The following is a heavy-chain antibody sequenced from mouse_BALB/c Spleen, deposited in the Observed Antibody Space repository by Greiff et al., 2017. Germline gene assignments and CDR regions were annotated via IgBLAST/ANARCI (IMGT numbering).Heavy chain of an antibody. CDR1: GFTFSSYA. CDR3: ARGGFYDGYLYAMDY. Sequence: EVKLVESGGGLVKPGGSLKLSCAASGFTFSSYAMSWVRQTPEKRLEWVASISSGGSTYYPDSVKGRFTISRDNARNILYLQMSSLRSEDTAMYYCARGGFYDGYLYAMDYGGQGTSVTVAS. J-gene: IGHJ4*01. D-gene: IGHD2-3*01. CDR2: ISSGGST. V-gene: IGHV5-6-5*01.